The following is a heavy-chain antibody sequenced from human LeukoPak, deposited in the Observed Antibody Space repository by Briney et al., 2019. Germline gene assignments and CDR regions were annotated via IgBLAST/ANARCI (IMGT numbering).Heavy chain of an antibody. D-gene: IGHD6-19*01. J-gene: IGHJ3*02. V-gene: IGHV1-2*02. Sequence: GASVKVSCKASGYTFTGYYMHWVRQAPGQGLEWMGWINPNSGGTNYAQKFQGRVTTTRDTSISTAYMELSRLRSDDTAVYYCATYSSGWYPHDAFDIWGQGTMVTVSS. CDR1: GYTFTGYY. CDR2: INPNSGGT. CDR3: ATYSSGWYPHDAFDI.